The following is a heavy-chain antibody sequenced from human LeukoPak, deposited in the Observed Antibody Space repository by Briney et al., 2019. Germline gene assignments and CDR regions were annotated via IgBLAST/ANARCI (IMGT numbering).Heavy chain of an antibody. Sequence: GGSLRLSCAASGFTFSSYAMHWVRQAPGKGLEWVAVISYDGSNKYYADSVKGRFTISRDNSKNTLYLQMNSLRADDTAVYYCARVSEYSSSWAIDYWGQGTLVTVSS. V-gene: IGHV3-30-3*01. CDR3: ARVSEYSSSWAIDY. D-gene: IGHD6-13*01. CDR2: ISYDGSNK. CDR1: GFTFSSYA. J-gene: IGHJ4*02.